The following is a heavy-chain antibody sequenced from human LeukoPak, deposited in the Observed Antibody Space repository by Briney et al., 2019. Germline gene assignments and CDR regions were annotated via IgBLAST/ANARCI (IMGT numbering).Heavy chain of an antibody. CDR3: ARVGDDYGLDY. CDR2: ISSGSSYI. D-gene: IGHD4-17*01. Sequence: GGSLRLSCAASGFTFSIYSMNWVRQAPGKGLEWVSSISSGSSYIYYADSVKGRFTISRDNSKNSLYLQMNSLRAEDTAVYYCARVGDDYGLDYWGQGTLVTVSS. V-gene: IGHV3-21*01. J-gene: IGHJ4*02. CDR1: GFTFSIYS.